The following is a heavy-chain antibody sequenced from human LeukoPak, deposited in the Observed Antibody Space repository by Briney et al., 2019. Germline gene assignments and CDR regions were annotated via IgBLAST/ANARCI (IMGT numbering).Heavy chain of an antibody. CDR2: ISPYNGNT. CDR1: GYTFISYG. J-gene: IGHJ4*02. CDR3: ARCSSSRSSGCDY. D-gene: IGHD6-13*01. V-gene: IGHV1-18*01. Sequence: ASVKLSCTTSGYTFISYGVTWVRQAPGQGLEWMGWISPYNGNTHYAESLQGRVSISTDTSTSTAYMEMTSLRSEDTAMYYCARCSSSRSSGCDYGGQGPVVTVSS.